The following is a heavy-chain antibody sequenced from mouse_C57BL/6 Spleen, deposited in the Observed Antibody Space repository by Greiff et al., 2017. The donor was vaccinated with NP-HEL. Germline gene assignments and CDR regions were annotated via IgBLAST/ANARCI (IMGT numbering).Heavy chain of an antibody. J-gene: IGHJ1*03. Sequence: EVKLVESGGGLVKPGGSLKLSCAASGFTFSDYGMHWVRQAPEKGLEWVAYISSGSSTIYYADTVKGRFTISRDNAKNTLFLQMTSLRSEDTAMYYCARDGGYFDVWGTGTTVTVSS. CDR2: ISSGSSTI. CDR3: ARDGGYFDV. V-gene: IGHV5-17*01. CDR1: GFTFSDYG.